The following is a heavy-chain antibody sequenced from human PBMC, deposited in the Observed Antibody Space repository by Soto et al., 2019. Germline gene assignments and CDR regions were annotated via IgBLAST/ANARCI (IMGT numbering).Heavy chain of an antibody. CDR3: ARGRGIAAAGRFWVDWSMDV. D-gene: IGHD6-13*01. CDR2: INHSGST. Sequence: ETLSLTCAVYGGSFSGYYWSWIRQPPGKGLEWIGEINHSGSTNYNPSLKSRVTISVDTSKNQFSLKLSSVTAADTAVYYCARGRGIAAAGRFWVDWSMDVWGQGTTVTVSS. J-gene: IGHJ6*02. V-gene: IGHV4-34*01. CDR1: GGSFSGYY.